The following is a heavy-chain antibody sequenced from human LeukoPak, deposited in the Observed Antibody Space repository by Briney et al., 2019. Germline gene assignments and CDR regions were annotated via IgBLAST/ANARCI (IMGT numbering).Heavy chain of an antibody. J-gene: IGHJ5*02. V-gene: IGHV4-34*01. CDR3: ARIGIVAVAGNGGGQGGFDP. D-gene: IGHD6-19*01. CDR2: INHSGST. Sequence: SETLSLTCAVYGGSFSGYYWSWIRQPPGKGLEWIGEINHSGSTNYNPSLKSRVTISVDTSKNQFSLKLSSVTAADTAVYYCARIGIVAVAGNGGGQGGFDPWGQGTLVTVSS. CDR1: GGSFSGYY.